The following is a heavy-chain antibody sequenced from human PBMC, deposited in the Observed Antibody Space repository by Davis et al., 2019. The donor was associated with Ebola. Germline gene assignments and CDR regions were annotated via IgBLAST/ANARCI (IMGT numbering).Heavy chain of an antibody. Sequence: AASVKVSCKASGYTFRNYGISWVRQAPGQGLEWMGWISAYNGDTKYAQKVQGRVTMTIDTSTTTAYMELRSLRSDDTAVYYCARERALRFLEWLARDENYYYYYGMDVWGKGTTVTVTS. CDR3: ARERALRFLEWLARDENYYYYYGMDV. CDR1: GYTFRNYG. D-gene: IGHD3-3*01. V-gene: IGHV1-18*01. J-gene: IGHJ6*04. CDR2: ISAYNGDT.